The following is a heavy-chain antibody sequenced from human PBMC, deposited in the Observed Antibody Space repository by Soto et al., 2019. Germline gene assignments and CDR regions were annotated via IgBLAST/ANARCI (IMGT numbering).Heavy chain of an antibody. CDR2: INVGNGNT. D-gene: IGHD3-10*01. CDR1: GYTFTTYA. J-gene: IGHJ5*02. Sequence: ASVKVSCKASGYTFTTYAIHWVRQAPGQRLEWMGWINVGNGNTKYSQNFQGRVTITRDTSASTVYMELSSLRSEDTAVYYCAGDKRSMVRGALPDRFDLWGQGTLVPVSS. V-gene: IGHV1-3*01. CDR3: AGDKRSMVRGALPDRFDL.